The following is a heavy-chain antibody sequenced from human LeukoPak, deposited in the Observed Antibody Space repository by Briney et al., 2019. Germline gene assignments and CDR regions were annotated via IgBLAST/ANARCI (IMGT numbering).Heavy chain of an antibody. V-gene: IGHV3-74*01. Sequence: GGSLRLSCAASEFTFSSYWMHWVRHAPGKGLVWVSRINSDVTLTTYADSVKGRFTISRDNAKNTLYLQMNSLRAEDTAVYCCVRGGKTSNYFDYWGQGNLVTVSS. CDR3: VRGGKTSNYFDY. J-gene: IGHJ4*02. CDR1: EFTFSSYW. CDR2: INSDVTLT.